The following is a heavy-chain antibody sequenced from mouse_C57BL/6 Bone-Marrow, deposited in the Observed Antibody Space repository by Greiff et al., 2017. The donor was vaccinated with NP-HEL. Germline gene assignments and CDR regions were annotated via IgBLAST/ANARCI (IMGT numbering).Heavy chain of an antibody. D-gene: IGHD1-1*01. V-gene: IGHV14-4*01. J-gene: IGHJ4*01. CDR1: GFNIKDDY. CDR3: TLYYGGAMDY. CDR2: IDPENGDT. Sequence: EVQLQQSGAELVRPGASVKLSCTASGFNIKDDYMHWVKQRPEQGLEWIGWIDPENGDTEYASKFQGKATITADTSSNTAYLQLSSLTSEDTAVYYCTLYYGGAMDYWGQGTSVTVSS.